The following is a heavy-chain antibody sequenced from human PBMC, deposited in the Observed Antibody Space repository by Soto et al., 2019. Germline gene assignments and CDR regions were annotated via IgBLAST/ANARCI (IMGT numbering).Heavy chain of an antibody. CDR1: GFTFSSYA. CDR2: ISGSGGST. CDR3: AKDRGYSSSVSDY. V-gene: IGHV3-23*01. J-gene: IGHJ4*02. Sequence: EVQLLESGGGLVQPGGSLRLSCAASGFTFSSYAMSWVRQAPGKGLEWVSAISGSGGSTYYADSVKGRFTISRDNSKNTLYLQMYSLRAEDTAVYYCAKDRGYSSSVSDYWGQGTLVTVSS. D-gene: IGHD6-6*01.